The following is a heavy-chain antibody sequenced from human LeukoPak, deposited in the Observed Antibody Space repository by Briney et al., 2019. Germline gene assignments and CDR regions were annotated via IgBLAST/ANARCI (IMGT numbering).Heavy chain of an antibody. J-gene: IGHJ4*02. CDR3: TTDISGSYYPYPFDY. D-gene: IGHD3-10*01. V-gene: IGHV3-15*01. CDR2: IKSKTDGGTT. CDR1: GFTFSGYG. Sequence: GGSLRLSCAASGFTFSGYGMSWVRQAPGKGLEWVGRIKSKTDGGTTDYAAPVKGRFTISRDDSKNTLYLQMNSLKTEDTAVYYCTTDISGSYYPYPFDYWGQGTLVTVSS.